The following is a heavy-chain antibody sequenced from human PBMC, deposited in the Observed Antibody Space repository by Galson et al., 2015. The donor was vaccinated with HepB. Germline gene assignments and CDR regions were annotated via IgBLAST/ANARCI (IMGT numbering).Heavy chain of an antibody. CDR3: ARGRVQAIAAGGYFDN. CDR1: GFTLSIFG. V-gene: IGHV3-30*03. Sequence: SLRLSCAASGFTLSIFGMHWVRQAPGKGLEWVAVILNDGSNQYCADSVKGRFTISRDNSKNTLHLQMNSLGPEDTAVYFCARGRVQAIAAGGYFDNWGQGTLVTVSS. J-gene: IGHJ4*02. CDR2: ILNDGSNQ. D-gene: IGHD6-13*01.